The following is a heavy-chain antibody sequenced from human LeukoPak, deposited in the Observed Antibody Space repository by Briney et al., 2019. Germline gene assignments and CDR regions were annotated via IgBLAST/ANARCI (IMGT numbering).Heavy chain of an antibody. CDR3: AGGRITIFGVVPRHYYYYMDV. V-gene: IGHV4-4*07. Sequence: SETLSLTCTVSGGPISSYYWSWIRQPAGKGLEWIGRIYTSGSTNYNPSLKSRVTISVDKSKNQFSLKLSSVTAADTAVYYCAGGRITIFGVVPRHYYYYMDVWGKGTTVTVSS. CDR1: GGPISSYY. D-gene: IGHD3-3*01. J-gene: IGHJ6*03. CDR2: IYTSGST.